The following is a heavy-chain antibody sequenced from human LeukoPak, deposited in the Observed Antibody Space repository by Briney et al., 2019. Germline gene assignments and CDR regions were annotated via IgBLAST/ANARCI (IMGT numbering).Heavy chain of an antibody. CDR1: KFTFSSHA. CDR2: ISGSGGNT. J-gene: IGHJ4*02. Sequence: GGSLRLSCAASKFTFSSHAMSWVRQAPGKGLEWVSTISGSGGNTYYADSVKGRFTISRDNSRNTLYLQMNSLRVEDMAVYYCARSLTTVAGALDYWGQGTLVTVSS. V-gene: IGHV3-23*01. D-gene: IGHD6-13*01. CDR3: ARSLTTVAGALDY.